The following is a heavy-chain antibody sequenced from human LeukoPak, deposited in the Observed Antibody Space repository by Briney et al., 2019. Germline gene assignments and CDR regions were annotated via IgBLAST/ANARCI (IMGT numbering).Heavy chain of an antibody. CDR1: GFIFNSYG. CDR2: TWYDGNKR. V-gene: IGHV3-33*01. Sequence: GGSLRLSCAASGFIFNSYGMHWVRQAPGKGLEWVAVTWYDGNKRYHAESVKGRFTISRDNSKNTLYLQMNSLRAEDTAVYYCASYSSSWSFDYWGQGTLVTVSS. CDR3: ASYSSSWSFDY. D-gene: IGHD6-13*01. J-gene: IGHJ4*02.